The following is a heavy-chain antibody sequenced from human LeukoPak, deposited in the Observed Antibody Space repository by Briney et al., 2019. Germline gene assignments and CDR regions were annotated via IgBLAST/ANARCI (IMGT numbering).Heavy chain of an antibody. V-gene: IGHV1-69*05. D-gene: IGHD5-24*01. CDR3: ARDNSVRDEAWWFYP. CDR2: IIPMFGTA. Sequence: GASVKVSCKTSGVTFSSYAISWVRQAPGQGLEWMGGIIPMFGTANYAQKFQGRVTLTRDMSTSTDYLELSSLRSEDTAVYYCARDNSVRDEAWWFYPWGQGTLVTVSS. J-gene: IGHJ5*02. CDR1: GVTFSSYA.